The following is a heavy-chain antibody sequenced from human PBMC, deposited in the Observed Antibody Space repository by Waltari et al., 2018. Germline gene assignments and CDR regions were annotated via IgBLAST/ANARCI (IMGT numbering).Heavy chain of an antibody. CDR2: IDTSGST. D-gene: IGHD3-22*01. CDR1: GGSISSGSYY. CDR3: ARVRPGYYDSSGYVDY. V-gene: IGHV4-61*02. Sequence: QVQLQESGPGLVKPSQTLSLTCTVSGGSISSGSYYWSWIRQPAGKGLEWIGRIDTSGSTNYNPALKSRVTISVDTSKNQFSLKLSSVTAADTAVYYCARVRPGYYDSSGYVDYWGQGTLVTVSS. J-gene: IGHJ4*02.